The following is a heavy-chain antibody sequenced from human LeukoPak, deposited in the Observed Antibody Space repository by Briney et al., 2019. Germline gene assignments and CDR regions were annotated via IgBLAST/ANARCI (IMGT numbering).Heavy chain of an antibody. D-gene: IGHD5-18*01. CDR1: GGTFSSYA. V-gene: IGHV1-69*13. CDR2: IIPIFGTA. Sequence: SVKVSCKASGGTFSSYAISWVRQAPGQGLEWMGGIIPIFGTANYAQKFQGRLTITADESTSTAYMELSRLRSEDTAVYYCARGTIQLWLLFDSWGQGTLVTVSS. CDR3: ARGTIQLWLLFDS. J-gene: IGHJ4*02.